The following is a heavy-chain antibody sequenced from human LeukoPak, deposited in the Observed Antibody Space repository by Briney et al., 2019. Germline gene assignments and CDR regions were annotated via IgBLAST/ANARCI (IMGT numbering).Heavy chain of an antibody. V-gene: IGHV3-33*06. CDR2: IWYDGSHK. J-gene: IGHJ3*02. D-gene: IGHD3-3*01. Sequence: GGSLRLSCAASGFTFSNHGMHWVRQAPGKGPEWVALIWYDGSHKYYGDSVKGRFTISRDNSKNTLYLQMNSLRAEDTAVYYCAKSIFGVVSDAFDIWGQGTMVTVSS. CDR1: GFTFSNHG. CDR3: AKSIFGVVSDAFDI.